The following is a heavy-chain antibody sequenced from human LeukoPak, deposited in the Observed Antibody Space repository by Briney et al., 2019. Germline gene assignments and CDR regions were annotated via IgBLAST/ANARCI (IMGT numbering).Heavy chain of an antibody. J-gene: IGHJ6*03. Sequence: ASVKVSCKAPGYTFTSYGISWVRQAPGQGLEWMGWISAYNGNTNYAQKLQGRVTMTTDTSTSTAYMELRSLRSDDTAVYYCARDRSGSYYNPPSYMDVWGKGTTVTVSS. CDR3: ARDRSGSYYNPPSYMDV. CDR2: ISAYNGNT. V-gene: IGHV1-18*01. D-gene: IGHD3-10*01. CDR1: GYTFTSYG.